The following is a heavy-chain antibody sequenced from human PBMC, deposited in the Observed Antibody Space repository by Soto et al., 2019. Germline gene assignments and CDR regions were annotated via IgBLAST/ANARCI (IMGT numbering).Heavy chain of an antibody. J-gene: IGHJ4*02. Sequence: QVQLQESGPGLVKPSETLSLTCTVSGGSISSYYWSWIRQPPGKGLEWIGYIYYSGSTNYNPSLKSRVTISVDTSKNQFSLKLSSVTAADTAVYYCARLVAGHYYFDYWGQGTLVTVSS. V-gene: IGHV4-59*01. D-gene: IGHD6-19*01. CDR3: ARLVAGHYYFDY. CDR1: GGSISSYY. CDR2: IYYSGST.